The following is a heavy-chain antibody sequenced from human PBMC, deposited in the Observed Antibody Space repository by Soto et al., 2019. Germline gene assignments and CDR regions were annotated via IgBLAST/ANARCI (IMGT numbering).Heavy chain of an antibody. CDR3: VRPYYSSSWFPFDR. V-gene: IGHV3-11*01. CDR2: IDSGDGTT. Sequence: RGSLRLSCTGSGFYFGDYYMSWIRPAPGKGLEWVSYIDSGDGTTYYTDSVKGRFTSSRDNAKETVYLQMSSLRVEDTALYYCVRPYYSSSWFPFDRWGQGTLVTVSS. J-gene: IGHJ4*02. D-gene: IGHD6-13*01. CDR1: GFYFGDYY.